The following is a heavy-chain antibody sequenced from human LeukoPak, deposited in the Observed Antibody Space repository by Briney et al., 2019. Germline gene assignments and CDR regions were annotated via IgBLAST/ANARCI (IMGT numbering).Heavy chain of an antibody. Sequence: ASVKVSCKASGYTFTAYYMHWVRQAPGQGLEWMGWINPNSGGTNYAQRFQGRVTMTRDTSISTAYMELSRLKSDDTAVYYCARDGIAAAGISGAYYMDVWGKGTTVTISS. J-gene: IGHJ6*03. CDR3: ARDGIAAAGISGAYYMDV. CDR1: GYTFTAYY. D-gene: IGHD6-13*01. V-gene: IGHV1-2*02. CDR2: INPNSGGT.